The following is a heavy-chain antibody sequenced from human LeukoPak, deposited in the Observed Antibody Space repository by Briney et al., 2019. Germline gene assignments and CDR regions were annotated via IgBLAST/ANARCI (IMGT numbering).Heavy chain of an antibody. V-gene: IGHV4-39*07. J-gene: IGHJ5*02. CDR3: ARGGTMVRGVKPTPNWFDP. CDR2: TYYSGST. D-gene: IGHD3-10*01. CDR1: GGSIGSSSYS. Sequence: PSETLSLTCTVPGGSIGSSSYSWGWIRHPPGKGLGGIGGTYYSGSTYYNPSLKSRVTISVDTSKNQFSLKLSSVTAADTAVYYCARGGTMVRGVKPTPNWFDPWGQGTLVTVSS.